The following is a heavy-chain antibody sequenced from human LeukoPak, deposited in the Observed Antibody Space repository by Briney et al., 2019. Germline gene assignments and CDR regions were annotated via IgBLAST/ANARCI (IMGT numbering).Heavy chain of an antibody. V-gene: IGHV3-66*04. D-gene: IGHD3-16*01. CDR1: GFTVSSNY. Sequence: GGSLRLSCAASGFTVSSNYMSWVRQAPGKGLEWVSVIYSCGSTYYADSVKGRFTISRDNSKNTLYLQMNSLRAEDTAVYYCAKHQMITFGGEYFDYWGQGTLVTVSS. CDR3: AKHQMITFGGEYFDY. J-gene: IGHJ4*02. CDR2: IYSCGST.